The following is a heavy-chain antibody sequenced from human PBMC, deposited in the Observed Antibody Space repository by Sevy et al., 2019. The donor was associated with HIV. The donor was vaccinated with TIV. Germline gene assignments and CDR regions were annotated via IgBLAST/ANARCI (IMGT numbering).Heavy chain of an antibody. Sequence: GESLKISCTTSGFTFGDYAMNWFRQAPGKGLEWVGFIRIKTYGRTTEYAASVKGRFTISRDDSKSVAYLQMNSLKTEDTGIYYCSREGFDYTTFMDVWGQGTTVTVSS. J-gene: IGHJ6*02. CDR1: GFTFGDYA. D-gene: IGHD4-4*01. CDR3: SREGFDYTTFMDV. V-gene: IGHV3-49*03. CDR2: IRIKTYGRTT.